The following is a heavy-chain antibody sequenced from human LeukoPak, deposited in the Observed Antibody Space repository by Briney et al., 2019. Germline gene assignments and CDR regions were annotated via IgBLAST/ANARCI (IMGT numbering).Heavy chain of an antibody. CDR1: GYTFTSYD. Sequence: GASVKVSCKASGYTFTSYDINWVRQATGQGLEWMGWMNPNSGNTGYAQKFQGRVTMTRNTSISTAYMELSRLRSDDTAVYYCARDRAIGYCSGGSCYGEDYWGQGTLVTVSS. J-gene: IGHJ4*02. V-gene: IGHV1-8*01. CDR2: MNPNSGNT. D-gene: IGHD2-15*01. CDR3: ARDRAIGYCSGGSCYGEDY.